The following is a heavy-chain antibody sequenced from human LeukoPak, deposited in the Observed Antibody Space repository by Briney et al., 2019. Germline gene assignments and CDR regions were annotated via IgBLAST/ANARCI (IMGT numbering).Heavy chain of an antibody. CDR1: GGSFSGYY. D-gene: IGHD5-24*01. V-gene: IGHV4-34*01. CDR2: INNSGST. Sequence: PSETLSLTCAVYGGSFSGYYWSWIRQPPGKGLEWIGEINNSGSTNYNPSLKSRVTISVDTSKNQFSLKLSSVTAADTAVYYCARGPRLRLAKIFVFWGQGTLVTVSS. CDR3: ARGPRLRLAKIFVF. J-gene: IGHJ4*02.